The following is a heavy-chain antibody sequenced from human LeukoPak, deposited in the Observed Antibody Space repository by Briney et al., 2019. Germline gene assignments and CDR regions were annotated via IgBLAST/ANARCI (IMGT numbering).Heavy chain of an antibody. CDR3: ARLNIAAACFDY. CDR1: GGSISSSSAY. D-gene: IGHD6-13*01. V-gene: IGHV4-39*01. Sequence: SETLSLTCTLSGGSISSSSAYWGWIRQPPGKGLEWIGSIYYSGSTYYNPSLKSRGPLSVATSKNQFCLKPSALTAPDTASYHCARLNIAAACFDYWGQGSLVTVS. CDR2: IYYSGST. J-gene: IGHJ4*02.